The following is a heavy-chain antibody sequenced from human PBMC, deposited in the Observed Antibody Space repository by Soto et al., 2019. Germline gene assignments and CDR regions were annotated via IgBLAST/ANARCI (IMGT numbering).Heavy chain of an antibody. Sequence: GVPIRHRRTAAGFRFGDLYVSWISQATGKGLEWVSYITSRGSTIYYADSVKGRFTISRDNAKNSLYLQMNSLRVEDTAVYYCARRVGWGPASDAFDMWAKGQCSPSHQ. D-gene: IGHD3-16*01. CDR1: GFRFGDLY. J-gene: IGHJ3*02. CDR2: ITSRGSTI. CDR3: ARRVGWGPASDAFDM. V-gene: IGHV3-11*01.